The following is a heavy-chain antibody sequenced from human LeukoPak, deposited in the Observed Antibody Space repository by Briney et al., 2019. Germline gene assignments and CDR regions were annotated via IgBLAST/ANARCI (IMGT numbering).Heavy chain of an antibody. J-gene: IGHJ4*02. Sequence: GGSLRLSCAASGFTFSSYSMNWVRQAPGKGLEWVANINEAGSLKYYVDSVKGRFTISRDNTKNSLYLQMDSLRAEDTAVYYCARVGKSGWDFDHWGQGTLVTVSS. D-gene: IGHD6-19*01. CDR1: GFTFSSYS. CDR3: ARVGKSGWDFDH. V-gene: IGHV3-7*01. CDR2: INEAGSLK.